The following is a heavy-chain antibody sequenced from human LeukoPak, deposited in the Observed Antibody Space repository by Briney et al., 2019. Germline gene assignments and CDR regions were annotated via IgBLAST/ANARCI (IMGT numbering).Heavy chain of an antibody. V-gene: IGHV3-23*01. CDR3: ARAQRASPLPISYYYYAMDV. CDR1: GLTVTTYS. CDR2: IIWSGGST. Sequence: QPGGSLRPSCAASGLTVTTYSLNWVRQAPGKGLEWVSCIIWSGGSTHYADSMKGRFITSRDNSHNTLYLQMDSVRVDHTAVYLRARAQRASPLPISYYYYAMDVWGQGNTVSVSS. D-gene: IGHD5-12*01. J-gene: IGHJ6*02.